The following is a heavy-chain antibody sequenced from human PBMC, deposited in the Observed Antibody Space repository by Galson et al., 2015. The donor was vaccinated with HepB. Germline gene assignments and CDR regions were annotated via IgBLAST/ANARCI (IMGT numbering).Heavy chain of an antibody. CDR2: INPGGGST. Sequence: SVKVSCKASGYTFISYYMNWVRQAPGQGLEWMGIINPGGGSTIYAQKFQGRVTMTRDTSTSTVYMELSSLRSEDTAVYYCARVEAVAVGVRGYFFDYWGQGTLVTVSS. CDR1: GYTFISYY. J-gene: IGHJ4*02. CDR3: ARVEAVAVGVRGYFFDY. V-gene: IGHV1-46*01. D-gene: IGHD6-19*01.